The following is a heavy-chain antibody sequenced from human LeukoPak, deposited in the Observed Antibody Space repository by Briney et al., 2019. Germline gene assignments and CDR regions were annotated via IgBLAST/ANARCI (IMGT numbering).Heavy chain of an antibody. Sequence: ASVKVSCKASGYTFTSYAMNWVGQAPGQGLEWMGWINTNTGNPTYAQGFTGRFVFSLDTSVSTAYLQISSLKAEDTAVYYCASRAAAAAYYYYGMDVWGQGTTVTVSS. CDR3: ASRAAAAAYYYYGMDV. V-gene: IGHV7-4-1*02. CDR1: GYTFTSYA. CDR2: INTNTGNP. D-gene: IGHD6-13*01. J-gene: IGHJ6*02.